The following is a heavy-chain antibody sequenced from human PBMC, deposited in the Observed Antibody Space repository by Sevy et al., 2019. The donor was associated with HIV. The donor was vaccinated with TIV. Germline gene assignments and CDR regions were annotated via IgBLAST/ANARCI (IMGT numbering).Heavy chain of an antibody. CDR2: IYPGDSDT. J-gene: IGHJ4*02. Sequence: GESLKISCKSSGYSFTSYWIGWVCQMPGKGLEWMGIIYPGDSDTRFSPSFQGQVTISADKSISTAYLQWSSLKASDTAMYYCARTKYYYGSGSYGHFDYWGQGTLVTVSS. CDR3: ARTKYYYGSGSYGHFDY. D-gene: IGHD3-10*01. V-gene: IGHV5-51*01. CDR1: GYSFTSYW.